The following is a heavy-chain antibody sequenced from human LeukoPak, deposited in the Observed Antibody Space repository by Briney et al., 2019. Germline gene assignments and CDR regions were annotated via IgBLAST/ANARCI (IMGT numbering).Heavy chain of an antibody. J-gene: IGHJ6*03. Sequence: GGSLRLSCAASGFTFSIYWMSWVRQAPGKGLAWVANIKPDGTEKNYVDSVKGRFTISRDNARNSLFLQMDSLRDEDTAVYFCARALGYQLLLGYFHYMDVWAKGTTVTISS. CDR3: ARALGYQLLLGYFHYMDV. D-gene: IGHD2-2*01. V-gene: IGHV3-7*01. CDR1: GFTFSIYW. CDR2: IKPDGTEK.